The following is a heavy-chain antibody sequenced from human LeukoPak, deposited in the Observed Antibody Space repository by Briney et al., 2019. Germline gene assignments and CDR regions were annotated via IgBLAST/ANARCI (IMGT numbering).Heavy chain of an antibody. CDR2: IDPSDSYT. CDR1: GYGFTSYW. V-gene: IGHV5-10-1*01. CDR3: ARQTVTTDGMDV. D-gene: IGHD4-17*01. J-gene: IGHJ6*04. Sequence: GESLKISCKGSGYGFTSYWISWVRQMPGKGLEWMGRIDPSDSYTNYSPSFQGHVTISADKSISTAYLQWSSLKASDTAMYYCARQTVTTDGMDVWGKGTTVTVSS.